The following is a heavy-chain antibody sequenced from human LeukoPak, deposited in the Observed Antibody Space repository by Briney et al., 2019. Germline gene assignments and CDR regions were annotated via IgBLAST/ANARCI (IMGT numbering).Heavy chain of an antibody. D-gene: IGHD6-13*01. CDR2: IKQDGSEK. CDR3: AKGRIAAAGTRRLYNWFDP. CDR1: GFTFSSYW. Sequence: GGSLRLSCAASGFTFSSYWMSWVRQAPGKGLEWVANIKQDGSEKYYVDSVKGRFTISRDNSKNTLYLQMNSLRAEDTAVYYCAKGRIAAAGTRRLYNWFDPWGQGTLVTVSS. J-gene: IGHJ5*02. V-gene: IGHV3-7*01.